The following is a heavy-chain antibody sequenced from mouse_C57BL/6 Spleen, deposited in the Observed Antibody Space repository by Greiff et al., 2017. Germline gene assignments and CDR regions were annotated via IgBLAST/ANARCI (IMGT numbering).Heavy chain of an antibody. D-gene: IGHD1-1*01. J-gene: IGHJ1*03. V-gene: IGHV7-3*01. CDR2: IRNKANGYTT. CDR3: ARSPLYGSSYEHCYFDV. CDR1: GFTFTDYY. Sequence: EVKLVESGGGLVQPGGSLSLSCAASGFTFTDYYMSWVRQPPGKALEWLGFIRNKANGYTTEYSASVKGRFTISRDNSQSILYLQMNALRAEDSATYYCARSPLYGSSYEHCYFDVWGTGTTVTVSS.